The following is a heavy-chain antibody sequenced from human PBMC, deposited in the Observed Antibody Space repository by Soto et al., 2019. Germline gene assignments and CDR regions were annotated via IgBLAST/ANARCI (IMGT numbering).Heavy chain of an antibody. CDR2: INPSGGST. J-gene: IGHJ6*02. Sequence: GASVKVSCKASGDMFDTYTITWVRQAPGQGLEWMGIINPSGGSTSYAQKFQGRVTMTRDTSTSTVYMELSSLRSEDTAVYYCARDPRTPLAAGTYYYYGMDVWGQGTTVTVSS. V-gene: IGHV1-46*02. CDR3: ARDPRTPLAAGTYYYYGMDV. D-gene: IGHD6-13*01. CDR1: GDMFDTYT.